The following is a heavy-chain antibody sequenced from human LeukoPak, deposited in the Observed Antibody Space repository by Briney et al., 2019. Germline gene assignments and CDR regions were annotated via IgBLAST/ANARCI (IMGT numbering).Heavy chain of an antibody. Sequence: ASVKVSCKASGGTFSSYAISWVRQAPGQGLEWMGGIIPIFGTANYAQKFQGRVTITTDESTSTAYMELSSLRSEDTAVYYCARARGCNSTSCYDTFRWFDPWGQGTLVTVSS. CDR2: IIPIFGTA. CDR1: GGTFSSYA. D-gene: IGHD2-2*01. J-gene: IGHJ5*02. V-gene: IGHV1-69*05. CDR3: ARARGCNSTSCYDTFRWFDP.